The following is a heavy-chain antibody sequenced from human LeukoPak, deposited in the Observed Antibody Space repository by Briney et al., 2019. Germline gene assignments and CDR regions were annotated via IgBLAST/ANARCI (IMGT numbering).Heavy chain of an antibody. D-gene: IGHD3-22*01. CDR1: GFTVSSNY. Sequence: SGGSLRLSCAASGFTVSSNYMSWVRQAPGKGLEWVSVIYSGGSTYYADSVKGRFTISRDNSKNTLYLQMNSLRAEDTAVYYCASTYYYDPDAFDIWGQGTMVTVSS. CDR3: ASTYYYDPDAFDI. J-gene: IGHJ3*02. CDR2: IYSGGST. V-gene: IGHV3-53*01.